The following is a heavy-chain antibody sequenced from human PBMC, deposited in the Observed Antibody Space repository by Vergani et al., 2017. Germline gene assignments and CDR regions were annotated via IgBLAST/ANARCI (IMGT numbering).Heavy chain of an antibody. CDR3: ARGPRAHVTRGQYRRPGWFDP. J-gene: IGHJ5*02. Sequence: QVQLQQWGAGLLQPSETLSLTCAVYGGSFSGYYWSWIRQPPGKGLEWIGEINHSGSTNYNTSLKCRVTISVDTSKNQFSLKLSSVTAAVTAVYYCARGPRAHVTRGQYRRPGWFDPWGQGTLVTVSS. CDR1: GGSFSGYY. CDR2: INHSGST. D-gene: IGHD3-10*01. V-gene: IGHV4-34*01.